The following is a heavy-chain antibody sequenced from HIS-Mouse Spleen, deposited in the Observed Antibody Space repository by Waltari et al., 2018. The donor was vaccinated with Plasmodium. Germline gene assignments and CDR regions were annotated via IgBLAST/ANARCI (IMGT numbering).Heavy chain of an antibody. CDR2: INPNRGGT. Sequence: QVQLVQSGAEVKKPGASVKVSCKAYGYTFTSYYMHWVRQAPGQGLDWMGWINPNRGGTNDAQEFQGRVTMTRDTSISTAYMELSRLRSDDTAVYYCARVLGYKAAAGTFVEYFQHWGQGTLVTVSS. J-gene: IGHJ1*01. D-gene: IGHD6-13*01. CDR3: ARVLGYKAAAGTFVEYFQH. V-gene: IGHV1-2*02. CDR1: GYTFTSYY.